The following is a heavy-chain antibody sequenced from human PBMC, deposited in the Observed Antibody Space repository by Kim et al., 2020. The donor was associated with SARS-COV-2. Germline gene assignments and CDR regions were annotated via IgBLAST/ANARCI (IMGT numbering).Heavy chain of an antibody. CDR3: ARGLGDSSGYYYEPNFDY. V-gene: IGHV4-31*03. Sequence: SETLSLTCTVSGGSISSGGYYWSWIRQHPGKGLEWIGYIYYSGSTYYNPSLKSRVTISVDTSKNQFSLKLSSVTAADTAVYYCARGLGDSSGYYYEPNFDYWGQGTLVTVSS. CDR2: IYYSGST. CDR1: GGSISSGGYY. D-gene: IGHD3-22*01. J-gene: IGHJ4*02.